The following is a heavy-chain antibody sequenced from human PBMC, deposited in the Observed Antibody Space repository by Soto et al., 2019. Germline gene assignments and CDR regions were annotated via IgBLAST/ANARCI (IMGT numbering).Heavy chain of an antibody. D-gene: IGHD2-21*02. CDR3: ARGGGTYCGGDCPFDY. CDR2: IIPIFGTA. CDR1: GGTFSSYA. J-gene: IGHJ4*02. Sequence: SVKVSCKAYGGTFSSYAISWVRQAPGQGLEWMGGIIPIFGTANYAQKFQGRVTITADESTSTAYMELSSLRSEDTAVYYCARGGGTYCGGDCPFDYWGQGTLVTVSS. V-gene: IGHV1-69*13.